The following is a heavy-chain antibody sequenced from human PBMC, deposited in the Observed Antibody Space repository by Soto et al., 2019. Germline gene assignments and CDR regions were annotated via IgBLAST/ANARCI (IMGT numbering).Heavy chain of an antibody. CDR1: GFTCGDYV. J-gene: IGHJ5*02. V-gene: IGHV3-49*03. CDR3: TTNYYDSSGYDNWFDP. Sequence: SLRHSYTATGFTCGDYVMSWLRRAPGKGLEWVGFIRSKAYGGRTEYAASVKGRFIISRDDSKSIAYLQMNSLKTEDTAVYYCTTNYYDSSGYDNWFDPWGQGT. CDR2: IRSKAYGGRT. D-gene: IGHD3-22*01.